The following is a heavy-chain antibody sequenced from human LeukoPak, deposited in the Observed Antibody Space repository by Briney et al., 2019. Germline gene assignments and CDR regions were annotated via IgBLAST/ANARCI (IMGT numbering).Heavy chain of an antibody. D-gene: IGHD6-19*01. CDR1: GHSFTSYW. J-gene: IGHJ5*02. CDR3: ARRSGWYSGLNWFDP. CDR2: IYPGDSDT. Sequence: GESLKISCKGSGHSFTSYWIGWVRQMPGKGLEWMGIIYPGDSDTRYSPSFQGQVTISADKSISTAYLQWSSLKASDTAMYYCARRSGWYSGLNWFDPWGQGTLVTVSS. V-gene: IGHV5-51*01.